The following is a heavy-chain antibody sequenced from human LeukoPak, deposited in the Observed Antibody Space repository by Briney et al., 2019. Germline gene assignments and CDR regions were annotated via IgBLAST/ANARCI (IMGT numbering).Heavy chain of an antibody. CDR2: ITPSGDRT. CDR1: GFTLSNYG. J-gene: IGHJ4*02. Sequence: PGGSLRLSCAASGFTLSNYGVTWVRKAPGKGLEWVSAITPSGDRTFYADSLKGRFTISRDNSKNTLYLQMNSLRAEDTAVYYCAKWSPYGGNPGYWGQGTLVTVSS. CDR3: AKWSPYGGNPGY. V-gene: IGHV3-23*01. D-gene: IGHD4-23*01.